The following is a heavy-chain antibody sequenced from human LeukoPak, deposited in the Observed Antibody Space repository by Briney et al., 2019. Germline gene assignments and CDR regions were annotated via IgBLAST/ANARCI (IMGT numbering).Heavy chain of an antibody. CDR3: ARESYGSGSYYHQQIDY. CDR2: INHSGST. CDR1: GGSFSGYY. Sequence: SETLSLTCAVYGGSFSGYYWSWIRQPPGKGLEWIGEINHSGSTNYNPSLKSRVTISVDTSKNQFSLKLSSVTAADTAVYYCARESYGSGSYYHQQIDYWGQGTLVTVSS. J-gene: IGHJ4*02. V-gene: IGHV4-34*01. D-gene: IGHD3-10*01.